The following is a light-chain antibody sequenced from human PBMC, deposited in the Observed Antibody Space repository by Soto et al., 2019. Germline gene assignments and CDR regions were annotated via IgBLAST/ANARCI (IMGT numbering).Light chain of an antibody. CDR2: AAS. CDR1: QGIKTY. Sequence: DIQLTQSTSFLSASVGDRVTITCRASQGIKTYLAWYQQKPGKAPNLLIYAASTLKSGVPSRFSGSGSETEFTLTISSLQPEDFATYYCQHLYSYPITFGQGTRLEIK. CDR3: QHLYSYPIT. J-gene: IGKJ5*01. V-gene: IGKV1-9*01.